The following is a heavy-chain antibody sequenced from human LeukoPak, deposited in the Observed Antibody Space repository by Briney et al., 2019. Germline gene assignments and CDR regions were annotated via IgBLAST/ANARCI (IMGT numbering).Heavy chain of an antibody. Sequence: GGSLRLSCAASGFTFSSYAMSWVRQAPGKGLEWVSAISVSDGNTYYADSVKGRFTISRDNSNTTLYLQINSLRAADTALYYCAKVPYTNYAAFDYWRQGTLVTVSS. CDR3: AKVPYTNYAAFDY. CDR1: GFTFSSYA. D-gene: IGHD4-11*01. CDR2: ISVSDGNT. J-gene: IGHJ4*02. V-gene: IGHV3-23*01.